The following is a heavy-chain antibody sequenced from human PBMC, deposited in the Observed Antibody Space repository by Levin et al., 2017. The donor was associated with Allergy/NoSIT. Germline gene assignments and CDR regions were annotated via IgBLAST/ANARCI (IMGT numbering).Heavy chain of an antibody. V-gene: IGHV4-59*08. CDR1: GGPIRNYY. CDR3: ARSGRFGKTHFDY. D-gene: IGHD1-26*01. CDR2: IYYSGST. Sequence: SQTLSLPCTVSGGPIRNYYWSWIRQPPGKGLEWIGYIYYSGSTNYNPSLKSRVTISVDTSKNQFSLKLNSVTAADTAVYYCARSGRFGKTHFDYWGQGTLVTVSS. J-gene: IGHJ4*02.